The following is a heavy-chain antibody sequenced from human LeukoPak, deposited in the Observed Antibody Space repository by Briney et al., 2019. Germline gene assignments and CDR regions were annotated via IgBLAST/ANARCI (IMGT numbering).Heavy chain of an antibody. J-gene: IGHJ4*02. V-gene: IGHV1-69*06. CDR3: ARDRLVYDSSGYYFDY. D-gene: IGHD3-22*01. CDR2: IIPIFGTT. CDR1: GGTFNSYA. Sequence: SVKVSCKASGGTFNSYAISWVRQAPGQGLEWMGGIIPIFGTTNYARKFRGRVTLTADKSTRTAYMELSSLRSEDTAVYYCARDRLVYDSSGYYFDYWGQGTLVTVSS.